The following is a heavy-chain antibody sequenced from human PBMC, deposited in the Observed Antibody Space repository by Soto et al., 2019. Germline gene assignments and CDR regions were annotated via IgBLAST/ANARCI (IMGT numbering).Heavy chain of an antibody. Sequence: QVQLVESGGGVVQPGRSPRLSCAASGFTFSSYGRHRVRHAPGKGLEWVAVISYDGSNKYYADSVKGRFTISRDNSKNTLYLLMNSLRAEDTAVYYCAKDDLRYRPNWCDPWGQGTLVTVSS. CDR1: GFTFSSYG. J-gene: IGHJ5*02. CDR3: AKDDLRYRPNWCDP. D-gene: IGHD2-2*02. CDR2: ISYDGSNK. V-gene: IGHV3-30*18.